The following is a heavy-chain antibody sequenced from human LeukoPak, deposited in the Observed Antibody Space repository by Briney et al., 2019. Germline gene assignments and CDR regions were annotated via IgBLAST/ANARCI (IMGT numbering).Heavy chain of an antibody. CDR1: GGSISSYY. Sequence: SETLSLTCTVSGGSISSYYGSWIRQPPGKGLEWIGCIYYSGSTNYNPSLKSRVTISVDTSKNQFSLRLSSVTAADTAVYYCARDEVGATKSYYYYYGMDVWGQGTTVTVSS. D-gene: IGHD1-26*01. V-gene: IGHV4-59*01. J-gene: IGHJ6*02. CDR2: IYYSGST. CDR3: ARDEVGATKSYYYYYGMDV.